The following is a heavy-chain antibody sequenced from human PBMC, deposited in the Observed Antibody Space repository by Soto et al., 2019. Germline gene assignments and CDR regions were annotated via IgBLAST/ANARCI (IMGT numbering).Heavy chain of an antibody. Sequence: QVQLVQSGAEVKKPGASVKVSCKASGYTFTGHYMHWVRQAPGQGLEWMGWINPNSGGTNYAQKFQGWVTMTRDTSISTAYMELSRLRSDDTAVYYCARGHVSSSPAALYYFDYWGQGTLVTVSS. D-gene: IGHD6-6*01. CDR3: ARGHVSSSPAALYYFDY. J-gene: IGHJ4*02. CDR1: GYTFTGHY. V-gene: IGHV1-2*04. CDR2: INPNSGGT.